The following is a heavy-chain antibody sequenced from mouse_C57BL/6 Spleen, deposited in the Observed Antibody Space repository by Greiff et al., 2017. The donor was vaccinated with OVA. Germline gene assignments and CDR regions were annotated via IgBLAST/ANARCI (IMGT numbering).Heavy chain of an antibody. V-gene: IGHV1-64*01. CDR3: AIYYYGSSLAD. D-gene: IGHD1-1*01. Sequence: QVQLQQPGAELVKPGASVKLSCKASGYTFTSYWMHWVKQRPGQGLEWIGMIHPNSGSTNYNEKFKSKATLTVDTSSSTAYMQLSSLTSEDSAVYYCAIYYYGSSLADWGQGTLVTVAA. CDR1: GYTFTSYW. CDR2: IHPNSGST. J-gene: IGHJ3*01.